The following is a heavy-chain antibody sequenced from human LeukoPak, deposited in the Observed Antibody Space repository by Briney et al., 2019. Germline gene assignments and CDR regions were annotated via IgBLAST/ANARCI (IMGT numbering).Heavy chain of an antibody. D-gene: IGHD3-22*01. CDR1: GDSISSGDYY. CDR2: ISSSGST. V-gene: IGHV4-61*02. CDR3: ARGPYSYDSSGAFDI. J-gene: IGHJ3*02. Sequence: SETLSLTCTVSGDSISSGDYYWIWIRQPAGKRLEWIGRISSSGSTNYNPSLKSRVTISVDTSKNQFSLKLSSVTAADTAVYFCARGPYSYDSSGAFDIWGQGTMVTVSS.